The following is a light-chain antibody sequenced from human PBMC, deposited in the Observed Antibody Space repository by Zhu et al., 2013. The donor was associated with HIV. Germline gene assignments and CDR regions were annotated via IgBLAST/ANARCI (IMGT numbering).Light chain of an antibody. CDR1: QSISIW. V-gene: IGKV1-12*01. Sequence: DIQMTQSPSSVSASAGDRVTITCRASQSISIWLAWYQQKPGSAPKLLISSGSTLQSGVSSRFSGSGSGTEFTLTISSLQPEDFATYYCQQANSYPLTFGGGTKVEIK. CDR2: SGS. CDR3: QQANSYPLT. J-gene: IGKJ4*01.